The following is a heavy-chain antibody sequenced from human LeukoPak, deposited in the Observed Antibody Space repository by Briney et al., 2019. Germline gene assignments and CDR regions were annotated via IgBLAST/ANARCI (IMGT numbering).Heavy chain of an antibody. D-gene: IGHD5-12*01. V-gene: IGHV3-9*01. CDR1: GFTFDDYA. Sequence: GGSLRLSCAASGFTFDDYATHWVRQAPGKGLEWVSGISWNSGSIGYADSVKGRFTISRDNVKNSLYLQMNSLRAEDTALYYCAKDRVDGGYEYYYGMDVWGQGTTATVSS. CDR2: ISWNSGSI. CDR3: AKDRVDGGYEYYYGMDV. J-gene: IGHJ6*02.